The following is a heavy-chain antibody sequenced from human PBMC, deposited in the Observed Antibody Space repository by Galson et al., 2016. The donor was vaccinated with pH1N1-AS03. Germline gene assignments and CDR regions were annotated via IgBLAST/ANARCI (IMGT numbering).Heavy chain of an antibody. Sequence: SLRLSCAASGLTFSTYAMHWVRQAPGRGLEWVAGTSSDGSNKYYADTVRGRFTISRDDSKNTLYLQMDSLRVEDTAVYYCARGVVVGLGFDIWGQGTMVTVSS. V-gene: IGHV3-30*04. CDR3: ARGVVVGLGFDI. D-gene: IGHD3-3*01. CDR1: GLTFSTYA. J-gene: IGHJ3*02. CDR2: TSSDGSNK.